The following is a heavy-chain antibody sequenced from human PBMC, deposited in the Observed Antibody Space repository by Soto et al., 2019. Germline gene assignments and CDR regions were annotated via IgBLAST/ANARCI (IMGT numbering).Heavy chain of an antibody. D-gene: IGHD1-1*01. V-gene: IGHV3-48*02. CDR3: ASSWNMYYYGMDV. CDR1: GFTFSNYA. J-gene: IGHJ6*01. CDR2: ISSSSSTI. Sequence: GGSLRLSCAASGFTFSNYAMNWVRQAPGKGLEWVSYISSSSSTIYYADSVKGRFTISRDNAKNSLHLQMNSLRDEDTAVYYCASSWNMYYYGMDVWGQGTTVTVSS.